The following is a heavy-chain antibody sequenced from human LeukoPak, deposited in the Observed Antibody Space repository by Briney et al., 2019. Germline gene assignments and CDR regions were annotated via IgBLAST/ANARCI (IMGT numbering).Heavy chain of an antibody. Sequence: PGGSLRLSCAASGFSFSDSYMSWIRQAPGQGLEWLSYIKSSDTSTFYADSVKGRFTVSRDNAKNSLYLQMNSLRAEDTAVYYCTTGTYSGYDLDAFDIWGQGTMVTVSS. CDR1: GFSFSDSY. J-gene: IGHJ3*02. V-gene: IGHV3-11*01. D-gene: IGHD5-12*01. CDR3: TTGTYSGYDLDAFDI. CDR2: IKSSDTST.